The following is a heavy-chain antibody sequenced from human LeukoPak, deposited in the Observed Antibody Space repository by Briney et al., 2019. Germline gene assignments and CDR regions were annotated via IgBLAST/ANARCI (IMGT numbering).Heavy chain of an antibody. CDR2: IYYSGTT. CDR3: ARAPPPSGYYYYYYYMDV. CDR1: GGSISPYY. Sequence: SETLSLTCTVSGGSISPYYWSWIRQYPGKGMEWNGYIYYSGTTNYNPSLKSRVPMSVDTSKSQFSLRLSSVTAADTAVYYCARAPPPSGYYYYYYYMDVWGKGTTVTVSS. J-gene: IGHJ6*03. V-gene: IGHV4-59*01. D-gene: IGHD3-3*01.